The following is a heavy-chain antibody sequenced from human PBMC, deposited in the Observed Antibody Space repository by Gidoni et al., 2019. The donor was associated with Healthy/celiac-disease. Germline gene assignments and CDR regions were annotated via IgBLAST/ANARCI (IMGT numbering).Heavy chain of an antibody. V-gene: IGHV3-11*06. J-gene: IGHJ3*02. CDR3: ARNWGSSDAFDI. D-gene: IGHD7-27*01. CDR2: ISSSRSYP. Sequence: QVQRVESGGRLVKPGGSLRLSCSASAFTFSDCCMSWIRQAPGKGLEWVSYISSSRSYPNDADSVKGRFTISRDNAKNSLYLQMNSLRAEDTAVYYCARNWGSSDAFDIWGQGTMVTVSS. CDR1: AFTFSDCC.